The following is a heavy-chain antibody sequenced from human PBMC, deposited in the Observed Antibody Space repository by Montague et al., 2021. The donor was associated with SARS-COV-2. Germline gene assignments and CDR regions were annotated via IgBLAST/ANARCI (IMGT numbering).Heavy chain of an antibody. J-gene: IGHJ4*02. D-gene: IGHD3/OR15-3a*01. CDR1: GFTSGDYQ. V-gene: IGHV3-7*01. CDR3: ARSPRGSGTGWLDY. Sequence: SLRLSCAASGFTSGDYQMTWVRQAPGKGLQWVANINQDETAKTYMDSVXGRFTTSRDNAKNSLILQMNSLKDEDTAVYYCARSPRGSGTGWLDYWGQGTLVTVSS. CDR2: INQDETAK.